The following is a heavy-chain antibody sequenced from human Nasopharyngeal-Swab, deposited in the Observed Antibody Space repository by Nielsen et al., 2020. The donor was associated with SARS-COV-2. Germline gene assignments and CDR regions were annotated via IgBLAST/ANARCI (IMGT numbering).Heavy chain of an antibody. J-gene: IGHJ3*02. CDR3: ARRARFDFWSGHGAFDI. Sequence: SETLSLTCTVSGGSISSYYWGWIRQPPGKGLEWIGSIYYSGSTYYNPSLKSRATISVDTSKNQFSLKLSSVTAADTAVYYCARRARFDFWSGHGAFDIWGQGTMVTVSS. CDR2: IYYSGST. CDR1: GGSISSYY. V-gene: IGHV4-39*07. D-gene: IGHD3-3*01.